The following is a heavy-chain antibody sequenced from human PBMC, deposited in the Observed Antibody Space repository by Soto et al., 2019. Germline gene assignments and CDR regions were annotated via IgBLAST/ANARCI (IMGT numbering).Heavy chain of an antibody. CDR2: IIPTLGIP. D-gene: IGHD3-10*01. CDR1: GGTFSSYT. J-gene: IGHJ6*01. Sequence: QVQLVQSGAEVKKPGSSVKVSCKASGGTFSSYTISWVRQAPGQGLEWMGRIIPTLGIPNYAQKFQGKVTITADKSTSTAYMELSSLRSEDTAGYYCPRFFGAYGMDGWGQGTTVTVSS. V-gene: IGHV1-69*02. CDR3: PRFFGAYGMDG.